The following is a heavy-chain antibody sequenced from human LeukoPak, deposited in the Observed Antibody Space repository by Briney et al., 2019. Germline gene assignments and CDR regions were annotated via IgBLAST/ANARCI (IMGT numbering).Heavy chain of an antibody. J-gene: IGHJ6*03. Sequence: SVKVSCKASGYTFTGYYMHWVRQAPGQGLEWMGGIIPIFGTANYAQKFQGRVTITADESTSTAYMELSSLRSEDTAVYYCASRYCSSTSCPTSYYYYYYYMDVWGKGTTVTVSS. CDR2: IIPIFGTA. CDR3: ASRYCSSTSCPTSYYYYYYYMDV. D-gene: IGHD2-2*01. CDR1: GYTFTGYY. V-gene: IGHV1-69*13.